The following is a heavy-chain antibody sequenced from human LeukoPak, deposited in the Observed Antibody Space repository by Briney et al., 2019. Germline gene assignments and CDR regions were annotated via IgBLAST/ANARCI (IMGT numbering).Heavy chain of an antibody. CDR3: TTVIGWKTNSRTYYYDSSGYKSSDY. Sequence: GGSLRLSCAASGFTFSSYAMSWVRQAPGKGLEWVGRIKSKTDGGTTDYAAPVKGRFTISRDDSKNTLYLQMNSLKTEDTAVYYCTTVIGWKTNSRTYYYDSSGYKSSDYWGQGTLVTASS. CDR1: GFTFSSYA. CDR2: IKSKTDGGTT. V-gene: IGHV3-15*01. J-gene: IGHJ4*02. D-gene: IGHD3-22*01.